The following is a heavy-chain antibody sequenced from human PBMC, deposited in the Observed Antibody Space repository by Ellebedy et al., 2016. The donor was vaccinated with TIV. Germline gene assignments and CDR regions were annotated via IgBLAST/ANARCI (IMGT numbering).Heavy chain of an antibody. CDR3: ARVKWELPFDY. CDR2: INAGNGNT. CDR1: GYTFTSYA. J-gene: IGHJ4*02. Sequence: AASVKVSCQASGYTFTSYAMHWVRQAPGQRLEWMGWINAGNGNTKYSQKFQGRVTITRDTSARTAYMELSSLRPEDTAVYYGARVKWELPFDYWGQGTLVTVSS. V-gene: IGHV1-3*01. D-gene: IGHD1-26*01.